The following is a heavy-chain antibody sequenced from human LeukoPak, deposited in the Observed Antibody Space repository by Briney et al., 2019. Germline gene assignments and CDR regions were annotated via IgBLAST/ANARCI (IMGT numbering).Heavy chain of an antibody. CDR3: AKDMHYGDGRWEFDP. CDR1: GFSFSTYA. CDR2: MVGSGNT. D-gene: IGHD4-17*01. J-gene: IGHJ5*02. Sequence: GGSLRLSCVASGFSFSTYAMTWVRQAPGRGLEWVSGMVGSGNTYYADSVKRRFTISRDSSKNTVFLNMNSLEVEDTAIYYCAKDMHYGDGRWEFDPWGQGTLVTVSS. V-gene: IGHV3-23*01.